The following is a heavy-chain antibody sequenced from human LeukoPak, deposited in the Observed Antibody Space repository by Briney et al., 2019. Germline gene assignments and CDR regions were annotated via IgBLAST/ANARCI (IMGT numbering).Heavy chain of an antibody. CDR3: ARVALNNAFDI. Sequence: GASVKVSCKVSGYTLTELSMHWVRQAPGKGLEWMGWMNPNSGNTGYAQKFQGRVTMTRNTSISTAYMELSSLRSEDTAVYYCARVALNNAFDIWGQGTMVTVSS. CDR2: MNPNSGNT. V-gene: IGHV1-8*01. J-gene: IGHJ3*02. CDR1: GYTLTELS.